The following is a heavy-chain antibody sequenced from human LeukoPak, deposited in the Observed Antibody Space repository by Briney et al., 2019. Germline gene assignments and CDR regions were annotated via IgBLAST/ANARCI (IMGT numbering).Heavy chain of an antibody. CDR3: ARDLYSSSWYPTDY. Sequence: GGALRLSCTASGLTFSTAGFNWVRQAPGKGLEWVSSISSSSSYIYYADSVKGRFTISRDNAKNSLYLQMNSLRAEDTAVYYCARDLYSSSWYPTDYWGQGTLVTVSS. CDR1: GLTFSTAG. CDR2: ISSSSSYI. J-gene: IGHJ4*02. V-gene: IGHV3-21*01. D-gene: IGHD6-13*01.